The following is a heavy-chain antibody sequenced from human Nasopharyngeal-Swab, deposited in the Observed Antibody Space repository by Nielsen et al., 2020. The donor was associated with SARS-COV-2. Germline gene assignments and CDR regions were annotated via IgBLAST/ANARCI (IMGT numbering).Heavy chain of an antibody. D-gene: IGHD2-21*02. CDR1: GFPFYDYA. CDR2: VTWNSGSK. V-gene: IGHV3-9*01. CDR3: AKVAYGFGYYLDY. Sequence: SLKISCAASGFPFYDYAIHWVRQAPGKGLEWVSSVTWNSGSKDYADSVKGRFTISRDNAKNSVYLQMNSLRPEDTALYYCAKVAYGFGYYLDYWGQGTLVTVSS. J-gene: IGHJ4*02.